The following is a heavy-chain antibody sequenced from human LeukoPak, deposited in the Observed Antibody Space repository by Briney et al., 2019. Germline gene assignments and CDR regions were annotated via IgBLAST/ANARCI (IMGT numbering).Heavy chain of an antibody. CDR2: ISRGGNSK. CDR3: ARDQFLDS. CDR1: GFRFSDYY. Sequence: PGGSLRLSCAASGFRFSDYYMGWIRQAPGKGLEWVSSISRGGNSKYSADSVKGRFTISRDNAKNSLDLQMDSLRPEDTAVYYCARDQFLDSWGQGTLVTVSS. J-gene: IGHJ4*02. V-gene: IGHV3-11*01.